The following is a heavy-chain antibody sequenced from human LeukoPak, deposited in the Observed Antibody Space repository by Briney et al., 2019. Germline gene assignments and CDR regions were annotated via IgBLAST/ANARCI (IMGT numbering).Heavy chain of an antibody. CDR2: INPSGGST. CDR1: GYTLTSYY. CDR3: ARGPTPQYCSSTSCYTGGAFDI. V-gene: IGHV1-46*01. J-gene: IGHJ3*02. Sequence: ASVKVSCKASGYTLTSYYMHWVRQAPGQGLEWMGIINPSGGSTSYAQKFQGRVTMTRDTSTSTVYMELSSLRSEDTAVYYCARGPTPQYCSSTSCYTGGAFDIWGQGTMVTVSS. D-gene: IGHD2-2*02.